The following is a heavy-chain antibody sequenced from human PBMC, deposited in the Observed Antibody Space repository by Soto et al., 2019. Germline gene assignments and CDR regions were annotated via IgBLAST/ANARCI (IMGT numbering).Heavy chain of an antibody. CDR1: GGSISSYY. CDR2: IYYSGST. Sequence: QLQLQESGPGLVKPSETLSLTCTVSGGSISSYYWGWIRRPPGKGLEWIGSIYYSGSTYYNPSLKXPVTISVDTSKPPFSLKLSSVTAAATGVYYCASRWGYAFDYWGQGTLLTVSS. V-gene: IGHV4-39*01. CDR3: ASRWGYAFDY. D-gene: IGHD5-12*01. J-gene: IGHJ4*02.